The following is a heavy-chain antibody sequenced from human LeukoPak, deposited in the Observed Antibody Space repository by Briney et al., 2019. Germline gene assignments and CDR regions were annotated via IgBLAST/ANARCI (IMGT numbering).Heavy chain of an antibody. CDR3: ARRIVGATGRFDY. Sequence: SETLSPTCTVSGGSISSGGYYWSWIRQHPGKGLEWIGYIYYSGSTYYNPSLKSRVTISVDTSKNQFSLKLSSVTAADTAVYYCARRIVGATGRFDYWGQGTLVTVSS. V-gene: IGHV4-31*03. CDR2: IYYSGST. J-gene: IGHJ4*02. CDR1: GGSISSGGYY. D-gene: IGHD1-26*01.